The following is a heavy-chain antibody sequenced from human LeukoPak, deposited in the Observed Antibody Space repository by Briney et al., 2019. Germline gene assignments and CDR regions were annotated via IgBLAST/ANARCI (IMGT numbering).Heavy chain of an antibody. CDR1: GYGFTSYW. D-gene: IGHD5-18*01. CDR3: ARHTRGVDRALVQDAFDC. V-gene: IGHV5-51*01. CDR2: IYPYDGDI. Sequence: GESLKILCWGSGYGFTSYWFGWVRQMPGKGLECMGGIYPYDGDIRYSPSFQGQVTISADKSVSTAYLQCSSLKASDTAVYYRARHTRGVDRALVQDAFDCWGQGTTVTVSS. J-gene: IGHJ3*01.